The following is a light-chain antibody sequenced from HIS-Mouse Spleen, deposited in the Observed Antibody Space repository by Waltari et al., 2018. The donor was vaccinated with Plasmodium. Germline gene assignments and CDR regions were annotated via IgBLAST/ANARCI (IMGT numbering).Light chain of an antibody. CDR3: QQYYSYLLT. J-gene: IGKJ4*01. CDR1: QGISSN. Sequence: AMRMTQSPSSFSASTGDRVTITCLASQGISSNLAWYQQKPGKAPKLLIYAASTLQSGVPARFSGSGSGTDFTLTISCLQSEDFATYYCQQYYSYLLTFGGGTKVEIK. CDR2: AAS. V-gene: IGKV1-8*01.